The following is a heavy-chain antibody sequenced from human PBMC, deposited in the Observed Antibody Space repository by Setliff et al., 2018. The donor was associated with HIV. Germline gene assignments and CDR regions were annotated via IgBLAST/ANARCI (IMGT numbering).Heavy chain of an antibody. D-gene: IGHD3-22*01. CDR3: ARDPEGDYYDSSGYFDY. J-gene: IGHJ4*02. V-gene: IGHV3-21*05. CDR2: ISSSSSYT. CDR1: GFTFSSYS. Sequence: PGGSLRLSCAASGFTFSSYSMNWVRQAPGKGLEWVSYISSSSSYTNYADSVKGRFTISRDNAKNSLYLQMNSLRAEDTAVYYCARDPEGDYYDSSGYFDYWGQGTLVTVSS.